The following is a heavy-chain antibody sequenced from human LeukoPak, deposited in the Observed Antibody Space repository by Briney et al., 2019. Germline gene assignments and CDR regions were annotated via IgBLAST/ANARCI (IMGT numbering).Heavy chain of an antibody. CDR3: AKSLHYYDSSGPVDY. V-gene: IGHV3-33*06. CDR1: GFTFSSYG. CDR2: IWYDGSNK. J-gene: IGHJ4*02. D-gene: IGHD3-22*01. Sequence: PGRSLRLSCAASGFTFSSYGMHWVRQAPGKGLEWVAVIWYDGSNKYYADSVKGRFTISRDNSKNTLYLQMNSLRAEDTAVYYCAKSLHYYDSSGPVDYWRQRTQVTDCS.